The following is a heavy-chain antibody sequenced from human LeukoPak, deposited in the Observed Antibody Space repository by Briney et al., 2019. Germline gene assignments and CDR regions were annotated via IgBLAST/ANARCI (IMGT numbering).Heavy chain of an antibody. CDR3: ASNLYGSGNYFAY. V-gene: IGHV4-38-2*02. J-gene: IGHJ4*02. D-gene: IGHD3-10*01. CDR2: IYHSGTT. CDR1: GYSISSGYY. Sequence: PSETLSLTCTVSGYSISSGYYWGWIRQPPGKGLEWIAIIYHSGTTYYNPSLKSRVTISVVTSKNQFSLKLSSVTAADTAFYYCASNLYGSGNYFAYWGQGTLVTVSS.